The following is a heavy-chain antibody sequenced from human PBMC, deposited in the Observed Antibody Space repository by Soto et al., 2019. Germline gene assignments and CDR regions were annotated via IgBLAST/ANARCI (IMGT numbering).Heavy chain of an antibody. CDR2: IYYSGRT. D-gene: IGHD3-10*01. CDR3: AREYGRYYNGMDV. V-gene: IGHV4-30-4*01. J-gene: IGHJ6*02. Sequence: QVQLQESGPGLVKASQTLSLTCAVSGGSISNGDYYWSWIRQPPGKGLEWVGNIYYSGRTYYNPSLKSRVTISVDTSKNQFSLKLSSVTAADTAVYYCAREYGRYYNGMDVWGQGTTVTVSS. CDR1: GGSISNGDYY.